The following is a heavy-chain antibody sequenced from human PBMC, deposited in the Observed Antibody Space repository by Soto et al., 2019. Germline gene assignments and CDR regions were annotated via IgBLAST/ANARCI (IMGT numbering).Heavy chain of an antibody. J-gene: IGHJ4*02. CDR3: ARGPRRYFDWAGLDY. CDR2: INAGNGNT. CDR1: GYTFTSYA. D-gene: IGHD3-9*01. Sequence: SGAEVKKPGASVKVSCKASGYTFTSYAMHWVRQAPGQRLEWMGWINAGNGNTKYSQKFQGRVTITRDTSASTAYMELSSLRSEDTAVYYCARGPRRYFDWAGLDYWGQGTLVTVSS. V-gene: IGHV1-3*01.